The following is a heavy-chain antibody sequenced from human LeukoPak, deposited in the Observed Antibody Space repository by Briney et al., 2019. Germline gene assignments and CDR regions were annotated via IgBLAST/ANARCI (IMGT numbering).Heavy chain of an antibody. CDR3: ASYYYYYYMDV. J-gene: IGHJ6*03. CDR2: ISSSSSYI. V-gene: IGHV3-21*01. CDR1: GFTFSSYS. Sequence: GGSLRLSCAASGFTFSSYSMNWVRQAPGKGLEWVASISSSSSYIYYADSVKGRFTISRGNAKNSLYLQMNSLRAEDTAVYYCASYYYYYYMDVWGKGTTVTVSS.